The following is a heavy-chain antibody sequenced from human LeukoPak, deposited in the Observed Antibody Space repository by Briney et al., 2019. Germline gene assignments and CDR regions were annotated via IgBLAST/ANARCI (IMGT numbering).Heavy chain of an antibody. V-gene: IGHV1-8*01. CDR3: ARINTAVANLGAFDM. D-gene: IGHD5-18*01. CDR1: GYTFTSYD. Sequence: GASVKVSCKASGYTFTSYDINWVRQATGQGLEWMGWMNPNSGNTGYAQKFQGRVSMTRDTSISTAYMELSSLRAEDTAVYYCARINTAVANLGAFDMWGQGTMVTVSS. CDR2: MNPNSGNT. J-gene: IGHJ3*02.